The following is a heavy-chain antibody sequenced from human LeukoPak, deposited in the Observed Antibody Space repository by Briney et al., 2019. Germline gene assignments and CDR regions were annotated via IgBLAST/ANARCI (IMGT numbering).Heavy chain of an antibody. J-gene: IGHJ3*02. CDR2: IYTSGST. D-gene: IGHD6-6*01. CDR3: AVRIAARPYAFDI. Sequence: SETLSLICTVSGGSISSYYWSWTRQPAGKGLEWIGRIYTSGSTNYNPSLKSRVTMSVDTSKNQFSLKLSSVTAADTAVYYCAVRIAARPYAFDIWGQWTLASDSS. CDR1: GGSISSYY. V-gene: IGHV4-4*07.